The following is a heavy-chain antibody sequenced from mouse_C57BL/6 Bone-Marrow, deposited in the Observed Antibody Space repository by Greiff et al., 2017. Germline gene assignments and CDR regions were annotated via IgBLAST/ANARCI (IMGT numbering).Heavy chain of an antibody. CDR2: IRNKANNHET. V-gene: IGHV6-6*01. CDR1: GFTFSDAW. CDR3: TGIYLDYVDD. D-gene: IGHD5-1*01. Sequence: EVQLVESGGGLVQPGGSMKLSCAASGFTFSDAWMDWVRQSPEKGLEWVAEIRNKANNHETYYAESVKGRFTISRDDSKSSVYLQINSLRAEDTGIYYCTGIYLDYVDDWGQGTTLTVSS. J-gene: IGHJ2*01.